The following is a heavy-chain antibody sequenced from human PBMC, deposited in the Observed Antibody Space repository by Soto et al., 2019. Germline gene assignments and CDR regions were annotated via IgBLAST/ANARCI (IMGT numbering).Heavy chain of an antibody. Sequence: PGGSLRLSCAASGFTFSSYGMHWVRQAPGKGLEWVAVISYDGSNKYYADSVKGRFTISRDNSKNTLYLQMNSLRAEDTAVYYCAKDHIPSSSSWYSVDYWGQGTLVTVSS. V-gene: IGHV3-30*18. J-gene: IGHJ4*02. CDR2: ISYDGSNK. CDR3: AKDHIPSSSSWYSVDY. D-gene: IGHD6-13*01. CDR1: GFTFSSYG.